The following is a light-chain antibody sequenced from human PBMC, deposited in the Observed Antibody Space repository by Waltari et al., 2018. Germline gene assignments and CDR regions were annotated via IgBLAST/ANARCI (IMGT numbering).Light chain of an antibody. J-gene: IGKJ5*01. CDR3: QQYGNSPIT. CDR2: GAS. Sequence: EIVLTQSQDTLSLSPGESATLSCTASQSVNNNYLAWYQQRPGQAPRVLIYGASSRATGIPDRFSGSGSGTDFSLTISRLEPEDFGVYHCQQYGNSPITFGQGTRLEIK. V-gene: IGKV3-20*01. CDR1: QSVNNNY.